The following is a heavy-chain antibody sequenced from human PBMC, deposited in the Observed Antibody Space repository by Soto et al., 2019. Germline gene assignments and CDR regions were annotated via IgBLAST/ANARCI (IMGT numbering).Heavy chain of an antibody. J-gene: IGHJ5*02. D-gene: IGHD6-19*01. CDR1: GFTFTSSA. CDR3: AARLSNIGWYWLDA. V-gene: IGHV1-58*01. CDR2: IVLGNGNT. Sequence: QMHLVQSGPEVKKPGTSVKVSCQASGFTFTSSAVQWVRQPRGQPLEWIGWIVLGNGNTNYAQNFQGRVTITRDKSTSTAYMDLSRLTSDDTAMYYCAARLSNIGWYWLDAWGQGTQVTVSS.